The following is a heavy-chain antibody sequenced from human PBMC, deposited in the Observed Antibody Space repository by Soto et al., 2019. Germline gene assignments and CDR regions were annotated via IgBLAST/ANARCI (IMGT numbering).Heavy chain of an antibody. CDR1: GFTFSNYG. CDR3: AKSRDAYNFYFYYGMDV. J-gene: IGHJ6*02. Sequence: GGSLRLSCAASGFTFSNYGMHWVRQTPGKGLEWVALILYDGSNKYYADSVKGRFTISRDNSKNTLYLQVSSLRAEDTAVYYCAKSRDAYNFYFYYGMDVWGQGTSVTV. D-gene: IGHD1-1*01. CDR2: ILYDGSNK. V-gene: IGHV3-30*18.